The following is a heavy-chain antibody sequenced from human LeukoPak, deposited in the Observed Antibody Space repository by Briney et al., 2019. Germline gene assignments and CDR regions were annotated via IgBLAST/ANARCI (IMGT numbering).Heavy chain of an antibody. V-gene: IGHV3-23*01. J-gene: IGHJ4*02. CDR3: AQPPSPMVRGVIV. CDR1: GFTLSSYA. CDR2: ISGSGGST. D-gene: IGHD3-10*01. Sequence: PGGSLRLSCAASGFTLSSYAMSWVRQAPGKGLEWVSAISGSGGSTYYADSVKGRFTISRDNSKNTLYLQMNSLRAEDTAVYYCAQPPSPMVRGVIVWGQGTLVTVSS.